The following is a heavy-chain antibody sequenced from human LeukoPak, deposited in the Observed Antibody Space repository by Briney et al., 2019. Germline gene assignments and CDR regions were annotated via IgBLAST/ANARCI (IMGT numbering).Heavy chain of an antibody. V-gene: IGHV3-74*01. CDR2: INSDGSST. D-gene: IGHD6-13*01. J-gene: IGHJ5*02. CDR3: ARARSSSWYAQNWFDP. CDR1: GFTFSSYW. Sequence: GGSLRLSCAASGFTFSSYWMHWVRQAPGKGLVWVPRINSDGSSTSYADSVKGRFTISRDNAKNSLYLQMNSLRAEDTAVYYCARARSSSWYAQNWFDPWGQGTLVTVSS.